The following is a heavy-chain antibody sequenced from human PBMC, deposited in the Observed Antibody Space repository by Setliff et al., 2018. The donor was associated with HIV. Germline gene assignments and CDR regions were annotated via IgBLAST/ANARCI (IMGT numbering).Heavy chain of an antibody. V-gene: IGHV1-18*01. CDR2: ISGYNGNT. D-gene: IGHD6-19*01. J-gene: IGHJ3*02. CDR3: ARVPFRSAWFSGGHDAFDI. Sequence: GASVKVSCKASSYTFTRYGISWARQAPGQGLEWMGWISGYNGNTKYAQSFQGRVAMTTETSTSTAYMEMRSLRSDDTAVYYCARVPFRSAWFSGGHDAFDIWGQGTMVTVSS. CDR1: SYTFTRYG.